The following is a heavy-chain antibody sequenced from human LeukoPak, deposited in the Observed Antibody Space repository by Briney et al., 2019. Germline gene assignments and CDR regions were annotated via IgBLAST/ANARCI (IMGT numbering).Heavy chain of an antibody. Sequence: PGGSLRLSCAASGNYWMHWVRQAPGKGLVWVSHINGDGSWTTYADSVKGRFTISRDNAKNSLYLQMSNLRAEDTAVYFCARGGGLDVWGQGATVTVSS. J-gene: IGHJ6*02. CDR1: GNYW. V-gene: IGHV3-74*01. CDR3: ARGGGLDV. CDR2: INGDGSWT. D-gene: IGHD3-16*01.